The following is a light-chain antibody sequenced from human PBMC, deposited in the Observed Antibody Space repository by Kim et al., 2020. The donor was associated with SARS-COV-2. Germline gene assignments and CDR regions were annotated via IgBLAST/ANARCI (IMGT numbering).Light chain of an antibody. CDR3: SSYTSSSTLGVV. J-gene: IGLJ2*01. Sequence: SFTISCTGTSSDVGGYNYVSWYQQHPGKAPKLMIYDVGNRPSGVSNRFSGSKSGNTASLTISGLQAEDEADYYCSSYTSSSTLGVVFGGGTQLTVL. CDR1: SSDVGGYNY. V-gene: IGLV2-14*03. CDR2: DVG.